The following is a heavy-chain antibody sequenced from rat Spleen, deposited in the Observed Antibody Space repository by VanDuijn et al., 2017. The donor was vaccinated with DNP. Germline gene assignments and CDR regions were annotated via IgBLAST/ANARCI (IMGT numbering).Heavy chain of an antibody. CDR3: ARWTYYFDY. J-gene: IGHJ2*01. CDR1: GYSITSNY. V-gene: IGHV3-1*01. Sequence: EVQLQESGPVLLKPSQSLSLTCSVTGYSITSNYWGWIRKFPGSKMEWRGHISYSGFTTYNPSLKSRISITRVTSKNQFFLHLNSVTTEDAATYYCARWTYYFDYWGQGVMVTVSS. CDR2: ISYSGFT.